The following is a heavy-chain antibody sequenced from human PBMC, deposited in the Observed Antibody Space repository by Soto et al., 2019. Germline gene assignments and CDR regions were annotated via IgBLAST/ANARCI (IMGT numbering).Heavy chain of an antibody. CDR2: ISAYNGNR. V-gene: IGHV1-18*01. J-gene: IGHJ6*02. D-gene: IGHD1-26*01. CDR1: GYTFSHYG. Sequence: ASVKVSCKASGYTFSHYGIGWVRQAPGQGLEWMGWISAYNGNRHFAEGLRGRITMTTNTTTSTADMELRSLSSDDKAVYYCARGGQECSNSGCGYIYDGMDVWGQGTTVTVSS. CDR3: ARGGQECSNSGCGYIYDGMDV.